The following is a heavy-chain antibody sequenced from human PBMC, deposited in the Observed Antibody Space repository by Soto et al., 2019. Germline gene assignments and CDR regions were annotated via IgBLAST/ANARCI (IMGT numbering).Heavy chain of an antibody. J-gene: IGHJ4*02. CDR3: ARDLFGPPWGWSVYFDY. V-gene: IGHV6-1*01. CDR1: AFIVTCNRAP. Sequence: SQPLLPTSPLSAFIVTCNRAPGNWNRQPPRRDLESLVWTYYRSKWYNDYAVSVKSRITINPDTSKNQFSLQLNSVTPEDTAVYYCARDLFGPPWGWSVYFDYWGQGTMVTVS. D-gene: IGHD6-19*01. CDR2: TYYRSKWYN.